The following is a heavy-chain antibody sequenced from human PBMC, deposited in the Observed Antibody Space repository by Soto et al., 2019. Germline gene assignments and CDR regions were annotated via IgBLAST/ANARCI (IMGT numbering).Heavy chain of an antibody. J-gene: IGHJ4*02. CDR3: ARDLPPYSSGYYFDY. Sequence: GGSLRLSCAASGFTFSSYGMHWVRQAPGKGLEWVAVIWYDGSNKYYADSVKGRFTISRDNSKNPLYLQMNSLRAEDTAVYYCARDLPPYSSGYYFDYWGQGTLVTVSS. V-gene: IGHV3-33*01. CDR2: IWYDGSNK. CDR1: GFTFSSYG. D-gene: IGHD3-22*01.